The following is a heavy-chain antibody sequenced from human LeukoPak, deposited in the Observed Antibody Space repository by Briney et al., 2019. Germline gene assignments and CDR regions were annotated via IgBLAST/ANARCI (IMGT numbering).Heavy chain of an antibody. CDR3: AKGLLITILGSLDY. Sequence: GALRLSCVGSGFTFRSHAMSWVRQAPGKGLEWVSGITGSGRTTYYADSVKGRFTISRDNSKNSLYLQINSLRAEDTAVYYCAKGLLITILGSLDYWGQGTLVTVSS. CDR1: GFTFRSHA. CDR2: ITGSGRTT. V-gene: IGHV3-23*01. D-gene: IGHD3-3*01. J-gene: IGHJ4*02.